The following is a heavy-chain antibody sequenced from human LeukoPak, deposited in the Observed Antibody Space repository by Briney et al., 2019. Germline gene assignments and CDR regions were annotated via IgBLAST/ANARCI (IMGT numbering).Heavy chain of an antibody. CDR3: ARRWYNHGRRDFDY. CDR1: GDSISSSSYY. CDR2: IYYRGST. Sequence: PSETLSLTCTVSGDSISSSSYYWGWIRQPPGKGLEWIGNIYYRGSTYYNPSLKSRVTISVDTSKNQFSLKLDSVTAADTAVYYCARRWYNHGRRDFDYWGQGTLVTVSS. V-gene: IGHV4-39*01. J-gene: IGHJ4*02. D-gene: IGHD1-1*01.